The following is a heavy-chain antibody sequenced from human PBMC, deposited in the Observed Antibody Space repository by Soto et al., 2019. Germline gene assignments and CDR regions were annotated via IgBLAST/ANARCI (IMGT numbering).Heavy chain of an antibody. CDR3: AKDMVRGVPDYFDY. D-gene: IGHD3-10*01. Sequence: GGSLRLSCTASGFTFDYYEMHWVRQAQGKGLEWVAVVSPEEVIKIYSESVKGRFTVSRDNSKSTLYLQMDNLRPDDTAVYYCAKDMVRGVPDYFDYWGHGTLVTVSS. V-gene: IGHV3-30-3*01. J-gene: IGHJ4*01. CDR2: VSPEEVIK. CDR1: GFTFDYYE.